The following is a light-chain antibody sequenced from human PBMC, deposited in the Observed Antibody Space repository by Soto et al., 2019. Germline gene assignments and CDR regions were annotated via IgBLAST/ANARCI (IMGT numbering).Light chain of an antibody. V-gene: IGKV3-20*01. J-gene: IGKJ1*01. CDR2: GAS. Sequence: VLPEXXGTLSFYLSEXXXXXSXAIKSVRSSYLAWYQQKXGQAPRLLIYGASXRANGIPDRFSGSGSGTDFTLTISRLETEDFAVYYCQQHGSSRWTFGQGTKVEIK. CDR3: QQHGSSRWT. CDR1: KSVRSSY.